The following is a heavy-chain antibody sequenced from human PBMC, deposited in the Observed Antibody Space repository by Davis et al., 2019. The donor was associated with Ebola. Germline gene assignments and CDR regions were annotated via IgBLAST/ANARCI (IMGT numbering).Heavy chain of an antibody. CDR2: ISATGGST. CDR3: ARKDAGSNPFDC. V-gene: IGHV3-23*01. CDR1: GFTFSSDA. J-gene: IGHJ4*02. D-gene: IGHD1-26*01. Sequence: PGGSLRLSCAASGFTFSSDAMSWVRQAPGKGLEWVSVISATGGSTYYADSVKGRFTISRDNSKNTLYMEMNSLRAEDTAIYYCARKDAGSNPFDCWGQGTLVTVSS.